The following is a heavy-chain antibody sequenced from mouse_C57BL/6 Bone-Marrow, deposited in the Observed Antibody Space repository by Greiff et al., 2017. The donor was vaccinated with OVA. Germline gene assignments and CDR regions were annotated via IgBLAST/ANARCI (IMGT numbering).Heavy chain of an antibody. J-gene: IGHJ2*01. D-gene: IGHD1-1*01. Sequence: EVQLVESGGDLVKPGGSLKLSCAASGFTFSSYGMSWVRQTPDKRLEWVATISSGGSYTYYPDSVKGRFTISDNNAKNTLYLKMNSLKSEDTAMYYGARQMVLRRFDYWGQGTTLTVSS. V-gene: IGHV5-6*01. CDR1: GFTFSSYG. CDR3: ARQMVLRRFDY. CDR2: ISSGGSYT.